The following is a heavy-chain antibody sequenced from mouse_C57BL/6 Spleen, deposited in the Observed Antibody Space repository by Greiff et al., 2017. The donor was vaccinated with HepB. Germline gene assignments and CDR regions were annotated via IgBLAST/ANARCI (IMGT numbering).Heavy chain of an antibody. V-gene: IGHV1-54*01. CDR3: SREVTQATFWFAY. Sequence: QVQLQQSGAELVRPGTSVKVSCKASGYAFTNYLIEWVKQRPGQGLEWIGVINPGSGGTNYNEKFKGKATLTADKSSSTAYMQLSSLTSEDSAVYFSSREVTQATFWFAYWGQGALVTVSA. CDR2: INPGSGGT. D-gene: IGHD3-2*02. CDR1: GYAFTNYL. J-gene: IGHJ3*01.